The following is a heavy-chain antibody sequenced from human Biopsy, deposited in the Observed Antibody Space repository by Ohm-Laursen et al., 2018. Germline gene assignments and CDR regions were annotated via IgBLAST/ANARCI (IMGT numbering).Heavy chain of an antibody. CDR3: VRGVDYYDPYHYYALDV. Sequence: TLSLTCTVSGGSISSDYWSWIRQTPGKGLEWIGEINHSGRTNYNPSLKSRVTISVDTSKNQFSLKVRSVTAADTAVYYCVRGVDYYDPYHYYALDVWGRGTTVTVSS. D-gene: IGHD3-22*01. CDR1: GGSISSDY. J-gene: IGHJ6*02. CDR2: INHSGRT. V-gene: IGHV4-34*01.